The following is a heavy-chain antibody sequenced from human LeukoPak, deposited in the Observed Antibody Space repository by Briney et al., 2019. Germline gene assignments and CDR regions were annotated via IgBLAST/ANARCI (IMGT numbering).Heavy chain of an antibody. J-gene: IGHJ4*02. V-gene: IGHV3-15*01. Sequence: GGSLRLSCAASGFTFSNAWMSWVRQAPGKGREWVGRIKSKTDGGTTDYAAPVKGRFTISRDDSKNTLYLQMNSLKTEDTAVYYCTTGSTAPPYYFDYWGQGTLVTVSS. CDR2: IKSKTDGGTT. CDR1: GFTFSNAW. CDR3: TTGSTAPPYYFDY.